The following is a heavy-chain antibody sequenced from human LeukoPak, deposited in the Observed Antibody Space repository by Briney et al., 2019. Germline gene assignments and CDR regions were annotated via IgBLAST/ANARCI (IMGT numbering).Heavy chain of an antibody. CDR3: AKDSLGATDYFDY. Sequence: PGGSPRLSCAASGFTFSSYAMSWVRQAPGKGLEWVSAISGSGGSTYYADSVKGRFTISRDNSKNTLYLQMNSLRAEDTAVYYCAKDSLGATDYFDYWGQGTLVTVSS. CDR2: ISGSGGST. J-gene: IGHJ4*02. D-gene: IGHD1-26*01. CDR1: GFTFSSYA. V-gene: IGHV3-23*01.